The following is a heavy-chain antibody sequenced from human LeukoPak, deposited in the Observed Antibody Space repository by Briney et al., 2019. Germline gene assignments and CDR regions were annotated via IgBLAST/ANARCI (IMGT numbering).Heavy chain of an antibody. CDR1: GFTLSTYG. V-gene: IGHV3-30*02. CDR3: AKVHDSSGYYPGYFDY. D-gene: IGHD3-22*01. CDR2: IRYDGNNR. Sequence: GGSLRLSCAASGFTLSTYGMHWVRQAPGKGLEWVAFIRYDGNNRYYADSVKGRFTISRDTSKNTLYLQMNSLRAEDTAVYYCAKVHDSSGYYPGYFDYWGQGTLVTVSS. J-gene: IGHJ4*02.